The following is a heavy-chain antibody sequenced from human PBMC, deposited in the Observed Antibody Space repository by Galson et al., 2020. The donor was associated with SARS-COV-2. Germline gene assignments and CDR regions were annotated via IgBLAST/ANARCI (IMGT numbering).Heavy chain of an antibody. D-gene: IGHD3-3*01. CDR1: GYTFTGYY. CDR3: ARSGTYNDFWSGYSSAFDI. V-gene: IGHV1-2*04. Sequence: ASVKVSCKASGYTFTGYYMHWVRQAPGQGLEWMGWINPNSGGTNYAQKFQGWVTMTRDTSISTAYMELSRLRSDDTAVYYCARSGTYNDFWSGYSSAFDIWGQGTMVTVSS. J-gene: IGHJ3*02. CDR2: INPNSGGT.